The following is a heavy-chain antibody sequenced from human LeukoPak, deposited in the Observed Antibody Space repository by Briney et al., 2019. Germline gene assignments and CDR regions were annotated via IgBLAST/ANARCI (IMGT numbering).Heavy chain of an antibody. CDR1: RFTSSRYW. CDR2: ISGSGGST. D-gene: IGHD3-22*01. Sequence: GGSLRLSCAASRFTSSRYWMSWVRQAPGKGLEWVSAISGSGGSTYYADSVKGRFAISRDNSKNTLYLQMNSLRAEDTAVYYCAKPYDSSGPESYYYYGMDVWGQGTTVTVSS. J-gene: IGHJ6*02. V-gene: IGHV3-23*01. CDR3: AKPYDSSGPESYYYYGMDV.